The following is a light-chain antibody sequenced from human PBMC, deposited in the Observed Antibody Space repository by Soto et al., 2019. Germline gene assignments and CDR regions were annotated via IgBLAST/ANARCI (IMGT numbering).Light chain of an antibody. J-gene: IGKJ1*01. CDR2: KAS. Sequence: DIQMTQSPSNVSASVGDRVTITCRASQSISSWLAWYQQKPGKAPNLLIYKASSLESGVPSRLSGSGFGTEFTLTISSLQPDDFATYYCQQYETYWTFGQGTKVDIK. V-gene: IGKV1-5*03. CDR3: QQYETYWT. CDR1: QSISSW.